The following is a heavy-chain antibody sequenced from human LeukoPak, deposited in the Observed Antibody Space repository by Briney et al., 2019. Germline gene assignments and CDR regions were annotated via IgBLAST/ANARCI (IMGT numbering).Heavy chain of an antibody. CDR1: GGTFSSYA. J-gene: IGHJ3*02. CDR2: IIPIFGTA. D-gene: IGHD6-19*01. Sequence: SVKVSCKSSGGTFSSYAISWVRQAPGQGLEWMGGIIPIFGTANYAQKFQGRVTITADESTSTAYMELSSLRSEDTAVYYCARARIAVGAFDIWGQGTMVTVSS. V-gene: IGHV1-69*13. CDR3: ARARIAVGAFDI.